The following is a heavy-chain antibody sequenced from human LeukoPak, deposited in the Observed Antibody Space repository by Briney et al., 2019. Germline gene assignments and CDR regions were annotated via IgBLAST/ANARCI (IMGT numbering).Heavy chain of an antibody. CDR3: ARYGSGSYWGYFDY. V-gene: IGHV1-69*02. D-gene: IGHD3-10*01. CDR1: GGTFSSYT. CDR2: IIPILGIA. J-gene: IGHJ4*02. Sequence: SVKVSCKASGGTFSSYTISWVRQAPGQGLEWMGRIIPILGIANYAQKFQGRVTITADKSTSTAYMELSSLRSEDTAVYYCARYGSGSYWGYFDYWGQGTLVTVSS.